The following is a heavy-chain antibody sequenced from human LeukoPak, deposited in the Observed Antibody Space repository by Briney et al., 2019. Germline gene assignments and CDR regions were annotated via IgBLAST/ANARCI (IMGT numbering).Heavy chain of an antibody. J-gene: IGHJ4*02. Sequence: ASVKVSCKASGYTFTGYYMHWVRQAPGQGLEWMGWINPNSGGTNYARKFQGRVTMTRDTSISTAYMELSSLRSEDTAVYYCATDIDYYDSSGYYSFDYWGQGTLVTVSS. CDR3: ATDIDYYDSSGYYSFDY. CDR1: GYTFTGYY. V-gene: IGHV1-2*02. D-gene: IGHD3-22*01. CDR2: INPNSGGT.